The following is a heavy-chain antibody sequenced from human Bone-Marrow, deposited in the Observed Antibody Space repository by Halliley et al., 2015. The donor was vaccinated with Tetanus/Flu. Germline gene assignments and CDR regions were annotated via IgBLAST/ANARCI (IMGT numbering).Heavy chain of an antibody. CDR1: GGSIGNYY. Sequence: TLSLTCTVSGGSIGNYYWTWIRQPPGKGLEWIGYIYYGGGTNYNRSLKSRVTISVDKSKNQFSVNLRSVTAADTAVYYCAREAYSYYGMDVWGQGTTVIVSS. CDR2: IYYGGGT. V-gene: IGHV4-59*01. CDR3: AREAYSYYGMDV. J-gene: IGHJ6*02.